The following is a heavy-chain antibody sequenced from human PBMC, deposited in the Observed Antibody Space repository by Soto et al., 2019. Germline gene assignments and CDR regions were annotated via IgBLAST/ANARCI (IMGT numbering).Heavy chain of an antibody. D-gene: IGHD6-19*01. V-gene: IGHV3-30*03. CDR2: ISYDGSNQ. Sequence: GGSLRLSCAASGFTFSSYGMHWVRQAPGKGLEWVAVISYDGSNQYYADSVKGRFTISRDNSKNTLYLQMNSLRAEDTAVYYCAVAGTIDYWGQGTLVTVSS. CDR1: GFTFSSYG. J-gene: IGHJ4*02. CDR3: AVAGTIDY.